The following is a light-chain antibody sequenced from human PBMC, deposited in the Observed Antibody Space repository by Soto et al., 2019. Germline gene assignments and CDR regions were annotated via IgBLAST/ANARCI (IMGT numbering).Light chain of an antibody. Sequence: EIVMTQSPATLSVSPGERATHSCRASQDISTNLAWYQQKPGQAPRLLIYGASTRATGIPARFSGSGSGTEFTLTISSLQSEDFAVYYCQQYDNWLRTFGQGTKWIS. CDR3: QQYDNWLRT. CDR1: QDISTN. CDR2: GAS. J-gene: IGKJ1*01. V-gene: IGKV3-15*01.